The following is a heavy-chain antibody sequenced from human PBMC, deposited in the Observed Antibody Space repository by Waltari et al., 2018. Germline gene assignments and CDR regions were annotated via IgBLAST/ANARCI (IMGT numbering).Heavy chain of an antibody. CDR2: ISDDETSV. CDR1: GFRLSNYW. D-gene: IGHD3-10*01. CDR3: ARLAPRTYRSPVPGRHYYYGMDV. J-gene: IGHJ6*02. V-gene: IGHV3-74*01. Sequence: EEQLLESGGGLVQPGDSLRLSCAGSGFRLSNYWMNWVRQAPGRGLVRVECISDDETSVRYAETWKVRFTISRDSARNTVYLQMKRLRVEDTAVYYCARLAPRTYRSPVPGRHYYYGMDVWGQGTTVTVSS.